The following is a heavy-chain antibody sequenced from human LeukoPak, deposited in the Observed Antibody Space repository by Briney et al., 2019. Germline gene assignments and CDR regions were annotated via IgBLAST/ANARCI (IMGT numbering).Heavy chain of an antibody. D-gene: IGHD1-26*01. J-gene: IGHJ4*02. CDR3: AREWELLPYFDY. CDR2: ISAYNGNT. V-gene: IGHV1-18*01. CDR1: GYTFTSHG. Sequence: ASVKVSCKASGYTFTSHGISWVRQAPGQGLEWMGWISAYNGNTNYAQKLQGRVTMTTDTSTSTAYMELRSLRSDDTAVYYCAREWELLPYFDYWGQGTLVTVSS.